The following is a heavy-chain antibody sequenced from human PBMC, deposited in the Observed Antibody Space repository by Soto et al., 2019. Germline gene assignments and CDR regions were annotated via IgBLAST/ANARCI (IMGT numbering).Heavy chain of an antibody. J-gene: IGHJ2*01. Sequence: KGLEWVSVIYSGGSTYYADSVKGRFTISRDNSKNTLYLQMNSLRAEDTAVFFFFQAEDGIRGNSPVSAFLLNRSSDL. D-gene: IGHD2-15*01. CDR3: FQAEDGIRGNSPVSAFLLNRSSDL. CDR2: IYSGGST. V-gene: IGHV3-53*01.